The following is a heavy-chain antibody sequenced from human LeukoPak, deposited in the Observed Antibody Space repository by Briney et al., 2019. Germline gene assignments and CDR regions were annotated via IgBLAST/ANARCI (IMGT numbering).Heavy chain of an antibody. Sequence: GGSLRLSCAASGFTFHDYAMHWVRQAPGKGLEWVSLIVGDGGSAYYADSVKGRFTISRDNSKNSLYLQMNSLRTEDTALYYCAKDMWRFGELDYDYWGQGTLVTVSS. CDR1: GFTFHDYA. V-gene: IGHV3-43*02. J-gene: IGHJ4*02. D-gene: IGHD3-10*01. CDR3: AKDMWRFGELDYDY. CDR2: IVGDGGSA.